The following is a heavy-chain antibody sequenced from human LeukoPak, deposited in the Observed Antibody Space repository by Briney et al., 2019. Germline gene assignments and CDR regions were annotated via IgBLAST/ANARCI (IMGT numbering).Heavy chain of an antibody. D-gene: IGHD4-11*01. J-gene: IGHJ4*02. V-gene: IGHV1-2*02. CDR1: GYTFTGYY. CDR3: AREGYYSNYKNYYFDY. Sequence: GASVKVSCKASGYTFTGYYMHWVRQAPGQGLEWMGWINHNSGGTNYAQQFQSRVTMTRDTSISTAYMELSRLTSDDTAVYYCAREGYYSNYKNYYFDYWGQGTLVTVSS. CDR2: INHNSGGT.